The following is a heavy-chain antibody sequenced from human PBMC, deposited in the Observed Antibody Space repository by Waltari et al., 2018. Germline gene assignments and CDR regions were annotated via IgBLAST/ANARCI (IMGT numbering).Heavy chain of an antibody. CDR2: IYYSGIT. J-gene: IGHJ3*02. CDR3: ARVYSSGWYGAFDI. Sequence: QVQLQESGPGLVKPSQTLSLPCTVSGGSISSGGYYWSWIRQHPGKGLEWIGYIYYSGITYYNPSLKSRVTISVDTSKNQFSLKLSSVTAADTAVYYCARVYSSGWYGAFDIWGQGTMVTVSS. V-gene: IGHV4-31*03. CDR1: GGSISSGGYY. D-gene: IGHD6-19*01.